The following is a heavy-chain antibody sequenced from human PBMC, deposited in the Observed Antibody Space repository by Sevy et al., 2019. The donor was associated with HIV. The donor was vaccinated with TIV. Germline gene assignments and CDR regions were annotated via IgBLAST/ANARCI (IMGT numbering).Heavy chain of an antibody. CDR1: GFPFSSYA. D-gene: IGHD3-22*01. CDR2: IQSDGGNQ. V-gene: IGHV3-30*02. J-gene: IGHJ3*02. CDR3: AKNPYDNNAFDI. Sequence: GSLRLSCTASGFPFSSYAIHWIRQAPGKGLEWVAYIQSDGGNQYYGDSVKGRFTISRDNSKNTVYLQMNSLRVEDMAVYYCAKNPYDNNAFDIWGQGTMVTVSS.